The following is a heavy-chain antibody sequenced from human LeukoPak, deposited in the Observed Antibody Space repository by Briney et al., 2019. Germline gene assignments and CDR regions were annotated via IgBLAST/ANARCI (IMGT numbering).Heavy chain of an antibody. Sequence: SVKVSCKASGGTFSSYAISWVRQAPGQGLEWMGGIIPIFGTANYAQKFQGRVTITTDESTSTAYMELSSLRSEDTAVYYCARAPKYYYDSSSYFDCWGQGTLVTVSS. V-gene: IGHV1-69*05. CDR1: GGTFSSYA. CDR2: IIPIFGTA. J-gene: IGHJ4*02. CDR3: ARAPKYYYDSSSYFDC. D-gene: IGHD3-22*01.